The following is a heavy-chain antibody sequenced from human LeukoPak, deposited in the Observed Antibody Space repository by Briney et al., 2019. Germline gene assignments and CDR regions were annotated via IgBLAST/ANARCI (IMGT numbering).Heavy chain of an antibody. Sequence: GGSLRLSCAASGFTFSSYAMSWIRQAPGKGLEWVSYISSSGSTIYYADSVKGRFTISRDNAKNSLYLQMNSLRAEDTAVYYRARDRNILTGYASADYWGQGTLVTVSS. CDR1: GFTFSSYA. J-gene: IGHJ4*02. CDR2: ISSSGSTI. V-gene: IGHV3-11*01. CDR3: ARDRNILTGYASADY. D-gene: IGHD3-9*01.